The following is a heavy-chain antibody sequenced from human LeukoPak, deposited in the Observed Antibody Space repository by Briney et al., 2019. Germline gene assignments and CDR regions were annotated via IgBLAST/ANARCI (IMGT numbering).Heavy chain of an antibody. CDR1: DSSFRSHD. D-gene: IGHD3-10*01. V-gene: IGHV3-23*01. CDR2: VASDGAS. J-gene: IGHJ4*02. CDR3: AKGPNFGSWRAVVY. Sequence: PGGSLRLSCAVSDSSFRSHDMSWVRQTLQKGLERVSSVASDGASFYADPVRGRFTISRDTSQNILYLQMNSLRADDTAIYYCAKGPNFGSWRAVVYWGQGSLVTVSS.